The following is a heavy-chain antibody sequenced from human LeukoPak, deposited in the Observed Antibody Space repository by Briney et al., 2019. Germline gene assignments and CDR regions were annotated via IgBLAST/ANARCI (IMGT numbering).Heavy chain of an antibody. J-gene: IGHJ6*03. CDR3: ARDGVVVVPAAMIAYYYYYMDV. CDR1: GYTFTSYG. D-gene: IGHD2-2*01. V-gene: IGHV1-18*01. Sequence: GASVNVSCKASGYTFTSYGISWVRQAPGQGLEWMGWINAYNGNTNYAQKLQGRVTMTTDTSTSTAYMELRSLRSDDTAVYYCARDGVVVVPAAMIAYYYYYMDVWGKGTTVTVSS. CDR2: INAYNGNT.